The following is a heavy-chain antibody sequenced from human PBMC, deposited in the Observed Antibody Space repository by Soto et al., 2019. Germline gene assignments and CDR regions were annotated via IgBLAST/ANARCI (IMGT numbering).Heavy chain of an antibody. CDR3: AKDLDYGDYGGHFDY. V-gene: IGHV3-30*18. J-gene: IGHJ4*02. D-gene: IGHD4-17*01. Sequence: QVQLVESGGGVVQPGRSLRLSCAASGFTFSSYGMHWVRQAPGKGLEWVAVISYDGSNKYYADSVKGRFTISRDNSKNTLYLQMHSLRAEDTAVYYCAKDLDYGDYGGHFDYWGQGTLVTVSS. CDR1: GFTFSSYG. CDR2: ISYDGSNK.